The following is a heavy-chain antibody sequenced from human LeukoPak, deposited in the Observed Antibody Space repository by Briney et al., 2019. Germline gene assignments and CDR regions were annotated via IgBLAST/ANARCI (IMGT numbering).Heavy chain of an antibody. CDR1: GFTFSSYG. CDR3: AREGNTAMVELDY. D-gene: IGHD5-18*01. V-gene: IGHV3-33*01. J-gene: IGHJ4*02. CDR2: IWYDGSNK. Sequence: GRSLRLSCAASGFTFSSYGMHWVRQAPGEGLEWVAVIWYDGSNKYYADSVKGRFTISRDNSKNTLYLQMNSLRAEDTAVYYCAREGNTAMVELDYWGQGTLVTVSS.